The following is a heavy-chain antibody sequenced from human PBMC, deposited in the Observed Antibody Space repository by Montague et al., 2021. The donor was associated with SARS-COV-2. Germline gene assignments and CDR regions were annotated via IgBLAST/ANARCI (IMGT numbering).Heavy chain of an antibody. CDR2: TYYRSEWYS. CDR3: ARAERGACGDGNCYQYVFNY. V-gene: IGHV6-1*01. Sequence: CAISGDSVSTNSGTWNWVRLSPSRGLEWLGRTYYRSEWYSDYSVSVKSRISINPDTSKNQFSLQLNSVTPEDTAVYYCARAERGACGDGNCYQYVFNYWGQGTMVTVSS. CDR1: GDSVSTNSGT. D-gene: IGHD2-15*01. J-gene: IGHJ4*02.